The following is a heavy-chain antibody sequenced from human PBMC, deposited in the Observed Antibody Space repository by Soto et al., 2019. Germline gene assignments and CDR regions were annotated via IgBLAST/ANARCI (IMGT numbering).Heavy chain of an antibody. CDR2: INPSGGST. J-gene: IGHJ6*02. V-gene: IGHV1-46*01. CDR3: AKAMYRNYLYGLDV. D-gene: IGHD2-2*01. Sequence: QVQLVQSGAEVRKPGASVKVSCKASGYSFTSYYMHWVRQAPGQGLEWMGLINPSGGSTTYARKFRGRVTMTRDTSTSTLYMELSSLRCEDTAVYYCAKAMYRNYLYGLDVWGQGTTVTVSS. CDR1: GYSFTSYY.